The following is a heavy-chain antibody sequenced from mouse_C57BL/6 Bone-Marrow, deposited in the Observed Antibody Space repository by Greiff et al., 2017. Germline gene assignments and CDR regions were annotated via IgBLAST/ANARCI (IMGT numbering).Heavy chain of an antibody. V-gene: IGHV1-22*01. D-gene: IGHD4-1*01. CDR2: INPNNGGT. Sequence: EVKLQESGPELVKPGASVKMSCKASGYTFTDYNMHWVKQSHGKSLEWIGYINPNNGGTSYNQKFKGKATLTVNKSSSTAYMELRSLTSEDSAVYYCATNWEYYYAMDYWGQGTSVTVSS. J-gene: IGHJ4*01. CDR3: ATNWEYYYAMDY. CDR1: GYTFTDYN.